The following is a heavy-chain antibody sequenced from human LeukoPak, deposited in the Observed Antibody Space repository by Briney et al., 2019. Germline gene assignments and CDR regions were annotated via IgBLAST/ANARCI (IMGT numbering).Heavy chain of an antibody. CDR2: ISGSGDNT. CDR3: AKGSYYDSSGSFYFDY. J-gene: IGHJ4*02. V-gene: IGHV3-23*01. Sequence: PAGGSLRLSCAVSGFTFSGYAMSWVRQAPGKGLEWVSGISGSGDNTYYADSVKGRFTISRDNSKNTLYVQVNSLGTEDTAAYYCAKGSYYDSSGSFYFDYWGQGTLVTVSS. CDR1: GFTFSGYA. D-gene: IGHD3-22*01.